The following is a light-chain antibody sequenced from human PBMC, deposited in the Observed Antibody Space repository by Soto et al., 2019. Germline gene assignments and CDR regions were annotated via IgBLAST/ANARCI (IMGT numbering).Light chain of an antibody. CDR3: QQYGRSPRT. CDR2: GAS. V-gene: IGKV3-20*01. CDR1: QSVSNNY. Sequence: EIVLTQSPGTLSLSPGERATLSCRASQSVSNNYLAWYQQKPGQAPRLLIYGASSRATGIPDRFSGSGSGTDFTLTISRLEPEDFAVYYCQQYGRSPRTFGQGTKVDIK. J-gene: IGKJ1*01.